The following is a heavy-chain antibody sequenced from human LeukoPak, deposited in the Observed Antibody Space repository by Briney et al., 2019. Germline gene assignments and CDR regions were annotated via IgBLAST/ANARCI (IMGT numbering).Heavy chain of an antibody. CDR1: GGSISSYY. D-gene: IGHD3-3*01. J-gene: IGHJ4*02. CDR2: IYYSGST. Sequence: SETLSLTCTVSGGSISSYYWSWIRQPPGKGLEWIGYIYYSGSTDYNPSLRSRVTISVDTSKNQFSLKLSSVTAAATVVYYCARDSTRLGYDFWSGYLDYWGQGTLVTVSS. CDR3: ARDSTRLGYDFWSGYLDY. V-gene: IGHV4-59*01.